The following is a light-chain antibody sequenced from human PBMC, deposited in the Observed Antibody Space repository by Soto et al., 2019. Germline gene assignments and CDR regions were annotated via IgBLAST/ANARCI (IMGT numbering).Light chain of an antibody. CDR1: QSVNSH. Sequence: EIVLTQSPATLSLSPGERATLSCRASQSVNSHLAWYQQKPGQAPRLLIYDASNRATGIPARFSGSGSGTDFTLTISSLEPEDFAVYYCQQRSDWPPWTFGQGTKVEIK. V-gene: IGKV3-11*01. CDR3: QQRSDWPPWT. J-gene: IGKJ1*01. CDR2: DAS.